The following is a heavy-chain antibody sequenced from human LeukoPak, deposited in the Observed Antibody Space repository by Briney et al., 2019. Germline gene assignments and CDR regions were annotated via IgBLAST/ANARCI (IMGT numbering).Heavy chain of an antibody. J-gene: IGHJ4*02. D-gene: IGHD3-22*01. Sequence: QTGGSLRLSCAASGFTFSTYWMNWFRQTPGKGLEWVAKIKADGGEKDHVASVKGRFTISRDNAKNSLYLQMNSLRAEDTALYYCAKDFSSGYYYFDYWGQGTLVTVSS. V-gene: IGHV3-7*03. CDR2: IKADGGEK. CDR1: GFTFSTYW. CDR3: AKDFSSGYYYFDY.